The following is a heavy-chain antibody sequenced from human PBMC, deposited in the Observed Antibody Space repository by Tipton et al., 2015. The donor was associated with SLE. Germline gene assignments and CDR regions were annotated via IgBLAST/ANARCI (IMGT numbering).Heavy chain of an antibody. CDR2: ISSSSSYI. CDR3: ARDGIVATITGLGYYGMDV. CDR1: GFTFSSYS. D-gene: IGHD5-12*01. V-gene: IGHV3-21*01. Sequence: GSLRLSCAASGFTFSSYSMNWVRQAPGKGLEWVSSISSSSSYIYYADSVKGRFTISRDNAKNSLYLQMNSLRAEDTAVYYCARDGIVATITGLGYYGMDVWGQGATVTGSS. J-gene: IGHJ6*02.